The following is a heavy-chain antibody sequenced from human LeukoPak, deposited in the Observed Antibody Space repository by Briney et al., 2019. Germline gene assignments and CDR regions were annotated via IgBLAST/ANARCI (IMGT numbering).Heavy chain of an antibody. V-gene: IGHV1-24*01. J-gene: IGHJ6*02. CDR2: FDPEDGET. CDR1: GYTLTELP. CDR3: ATNGVRVPWRYYGMDV. D-gene: IGHD3-10*01. Sequence: ASVKVSCKVSGYTLTELPMHWVRQAPGKGLEWMGGFDPEDGETIYAQKFQGRVTMTEDTSTDTAYMELSSLRSEDTAVYYCATNGVRVPWRYYGMDVWGQGTTVTVSS.